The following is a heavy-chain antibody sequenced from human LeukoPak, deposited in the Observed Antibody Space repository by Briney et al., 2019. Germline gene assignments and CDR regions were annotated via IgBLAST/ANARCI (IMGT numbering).Heavy chain of an antibody. D-gene: IGHD2-2*01. J-gene: IGHJ6*03. Sequence: GGTLSLSCAASGFSFSSYSMNWVRQAPGKGLEWVSSISSSSSYIYYADSVKGRFTISRDNAKNSLYLQMNSLRAEDTAVYYCARGCSSTSCYGHYMDVWGKGTTVTVSS. CDR1: GFSFSSYS. CDR2: ISSSSSYI. V-gene: IGHV3-21*01. CDR3: ARGCSSTSCYGHYMDV.